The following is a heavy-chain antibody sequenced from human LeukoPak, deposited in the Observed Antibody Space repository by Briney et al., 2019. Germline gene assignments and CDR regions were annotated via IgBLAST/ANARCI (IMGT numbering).Heavy chain of an antibody. CDR1: GYTFSSYE. V-gene: IGHV1-8*01. J-gene: IGHJ5*02. Sequence: ASVKVSCKTSGYTFSSYEINWVRQPPGQGLEWMGWMNPNSGNTAYAQKFQGRVTMTRDVSIRTAYMELSSLRSEDTAVYYCERLFVQEPSGWFDPWGQGTLVTVS. CDR2: MNPNSGNT. CDR3: ERLFVQEPSGWFDP. D-gene: IGHD3-10*01.